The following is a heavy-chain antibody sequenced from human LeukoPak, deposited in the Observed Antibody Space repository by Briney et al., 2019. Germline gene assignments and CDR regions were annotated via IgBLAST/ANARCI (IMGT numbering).Heavy chain of an antibody. CDR2: IYYSGST. D-gene: IGHD3-22*01. CDR1: DGSISNYY. V-gene: IGHV4-59*01. J-gene: IGHJ1*01. Sequence: SETLSLTCTVSDGSISNYYWSWIRQPPGKGLEWIGYIYYSGSTSYNPSLKSRVTISVDTSKNQFSLKLSSVTAAGTAVYYCVRDHYYNSSGYTFRHWGQGTLVTVSS. CDR3: VRDHYYNSSGYTFRH.